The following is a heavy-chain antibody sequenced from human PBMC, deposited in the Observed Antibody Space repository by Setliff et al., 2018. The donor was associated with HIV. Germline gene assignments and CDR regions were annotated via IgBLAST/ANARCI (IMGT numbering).Heavy chain of an antibody. V-gene: IGHV1-69*10. CDR2: IIPIVGRV. CDR3: ARATTRSYNSV. Sequence: SVKVSCKASGGTISSYTVSWVRQAPGQGPEWMGGIIPIVGRVNYAQKFEARLTITADTSTNTAYMELSNLGSEDTAIYYRARATTRSYNSVWGQGTLVTVSS. CDR1: GGTISSYT. J-gene: IGHJ4*02. D-gene: IGHD6-19*01.